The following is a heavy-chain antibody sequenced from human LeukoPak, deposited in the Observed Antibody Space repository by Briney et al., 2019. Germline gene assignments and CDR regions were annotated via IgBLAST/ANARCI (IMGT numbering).Heavy chain of an antibody. CDR3: ARRGLGGLVLDAFDI. CDR2: IYPGDSDT. D-gene: IGHD3-16*01. J-gene: IGHJ3*02. V-gene: IGHV5-51*01. Sequence: GESLKISCKGSGYNFTNYWIAWVRQMSGKGLEWMGIIYPGDSDTRYSPSFQGQVTISSDKSISTAYLQWSSLKASDTAIFFCARRGLGGLVLDAFDIWGQGTVVTVSS. CDR1: GYNFTNYW.